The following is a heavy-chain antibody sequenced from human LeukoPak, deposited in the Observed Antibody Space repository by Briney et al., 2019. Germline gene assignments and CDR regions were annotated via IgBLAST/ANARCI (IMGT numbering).Heavy chain of an antibody. CDR2: ISSGGSTV. CDR3: ARGGSFVEY. J-gene: IGHJ4*02. Sequence: GGSLRLSCAASGFTFSNYEMHWVRRARGKGLEWVSYISSGGSTVYYADSVKGRFTVSRDNAKNSLYLQMSSLRAEDTAVYYCARGGSFVEYWGQGTLVSVSS. V-gene: IGHV3-48*03. CDR1: GFTFSNYE. D-gene: IGHD3-10*01.